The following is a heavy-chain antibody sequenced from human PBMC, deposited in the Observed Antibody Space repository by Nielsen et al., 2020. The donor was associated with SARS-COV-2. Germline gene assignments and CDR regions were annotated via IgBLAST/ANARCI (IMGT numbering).Heavy chain of an antibody. CDR1: EFTFRNYD. J-gene: IGHJ4*02. CDR3: ARGFHGGFDY. V-gene: IGHV3-13*01. Sequence: GGSLRLSCAASEFTFRNYDMHWVRQVTGKGLEWVATIGTGVDTYYPDSVKGRFTISRENAKNSLYLQMNSLRVDDTAVYYCARGFHGGFDYWGQGTLGTVSS. CDR2: IGTGVDT. D-gene: IGHD2-15*01.